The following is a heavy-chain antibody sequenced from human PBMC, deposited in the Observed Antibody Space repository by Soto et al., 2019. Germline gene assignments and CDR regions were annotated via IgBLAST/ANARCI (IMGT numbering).Heavy chain of an antibody. CDR2: INPNSGGT. CDR3: ARAARRDIVVVAAAVNYYYYYGMDV. CDR1: GYTFTGYY. V-gene: IGHV1-2*02. Sequence: ASVKVSCKASGYTFTGYYMHWVRQAPGQGLEWMGWINPNSGGTNYAQKFQGRVTMTRDTSISTAYMELSRLRSDDTAVYYCARAARRDIVVVAAAVNYYYYYGMDVWGQGTTVTVSS. D-gene: IGHD2-2*01. J-gene: IGHJ6*02.